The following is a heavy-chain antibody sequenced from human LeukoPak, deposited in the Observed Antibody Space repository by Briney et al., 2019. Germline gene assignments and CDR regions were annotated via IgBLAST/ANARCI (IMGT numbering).Heavy chain of an antibody. J-gene: IGHJ6*03. V-gene: IGHV1-69*05. CDR3: ARDDLYCSGGSCPGFYYMGV. CDR1: GGTFSSYA. D-gene: IGHD2-15*01. Sequence: PVKVSCKASGGTFSSYAISWVRQAPGQGLEWMGGIIPIFGTANYAQKFQGRVTITTDESTSTAYMELSSLRSEDTAVYYCARDDLYCSGGSCPGFYYMGVWGKGTTVTVSS. CDR2: IIPIFGTA.